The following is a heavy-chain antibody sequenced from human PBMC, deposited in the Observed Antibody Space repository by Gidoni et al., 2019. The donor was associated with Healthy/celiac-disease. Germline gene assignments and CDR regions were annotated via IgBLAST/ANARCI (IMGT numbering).Heavy chain of an antibody. V-gene: IGHV1-69*06. CDR2: IIPIFGTA. Sequence: QVQLVQSGAEVKKPGSSVKVSCKASGGTFSSYAISWVRQAPGQGLEWMGGIIPIFGTANYAQKFQGRVTITADKSTSTAYMELSSLRSEDTAVYYCARVKRLTVAPEGWLDPWGQGTLVTVSS. J-gene: IGHJ5*02. CDR3: ARVKRLTVAPEGWLDP. CDR1: GGTFSSYA. D-gene: IGHD4-17*01.